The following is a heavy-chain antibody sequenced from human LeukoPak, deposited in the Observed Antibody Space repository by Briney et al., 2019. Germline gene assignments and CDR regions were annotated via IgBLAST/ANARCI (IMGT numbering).Heavy chain of an antibody. CDR2: IYYSWDT. CDR3: ATTSYYYDSPDY. Sequence: SETLSLTCAVYGGSFSAYYWSWIRQPPGKGLEWIGSIYYSWDTYYNPSLKSRVTISVDTSKNQFSLKLSSVTAADTAVYYCATTSYYYDSPDYWGQGTLVTVSS. V-gene: IGHV4-34*01. J-gene: IGHJ4*02. CDR1: GGSFSAYY. D-gene: IGHD3-22*01.